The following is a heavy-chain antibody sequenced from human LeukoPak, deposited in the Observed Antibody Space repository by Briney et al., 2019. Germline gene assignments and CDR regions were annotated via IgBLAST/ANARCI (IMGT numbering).Heavy chain of an antibody. D-gene: IGHD1-26*01. CDR2: IYPGDSNT. Sequence: GESLKISCQVSGYTFTHYWVGWVRQMPGKGLEWMGIIYPGDSNTRYSPSFQGQVTLSVDKSINTAYLQWKSLKASDTAIYYCAKHDEGAAPGYFDYWGQGTLVTVSS. J-gene: IGHJ4*02. CDR1: GYTFTHYW. V-gene: IGHV5-51*01. CDR3: AKHDEGAAPGYFDY.